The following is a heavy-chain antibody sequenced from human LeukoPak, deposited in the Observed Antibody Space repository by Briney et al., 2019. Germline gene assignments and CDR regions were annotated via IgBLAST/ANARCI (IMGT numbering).Heavy chain of an antibody. V-gene: IGHV3-21*01. CDR3: ARAAYSSTWYSRYFDL. D-gene: IGHD6-13*01. Sequence: GGSLRLSCAASGFTFSSYSMNWVRQTPGKGLEWVSSISSSSSYIFYADSVKGRFTMSRDNAKKSLFLQMNSLRAGDTAVYYCARAAYSSTWYSRYFDLWGRGTLVTVSS. CDR1: GFTFSSYS. CDR2: ISSSSSYI. J-gene: IGHJ2*01.